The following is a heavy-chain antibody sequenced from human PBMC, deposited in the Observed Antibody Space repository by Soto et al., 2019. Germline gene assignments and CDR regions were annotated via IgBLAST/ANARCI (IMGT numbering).Heavy chain of an antibody. Sequence: QVQLVQSGAEVKKPGSSVKVSCKASGVTFSSYAISWVRQAPGQGLEWMGGIIPIVGTANYAQKFQGRVTITEDESTSTAYMELSSLRSEETAVYYCAREGGGSYYPQSSFDPWGQGTLVTVSS. V-gene: IGHV1-69*01. CDR3: AREGGGSYYPQSSFDP. CDR1: GVTFSSYA. CDR2: IIPIVGTA. J-gene: IGHJ5*02. D-gene: IGHD1-26*01.